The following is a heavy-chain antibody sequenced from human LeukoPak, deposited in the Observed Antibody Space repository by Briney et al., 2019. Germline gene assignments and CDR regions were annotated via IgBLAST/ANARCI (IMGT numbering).Heavy chain of an antibody. CDR2: IKQDGSEK. CDR1: GFTFSSYS. D-gene: IGHD3-16*01. CDR3: ARAFRYYDYVWGSYSRDAFDI. Sequence: GGSLRLSCAASGFTFSSYSMNWVRQAPGKGLEWVANIKQDGSEKYYVDSVKGRFTISRDNAKNSLYLQMNSLRAEDPAVYYCARAFRYYDYVWGSYSRDAFDIWGQGTMVTVSS. V-gene: IGHV3-7*01. J-gene: IGHJ3*02.